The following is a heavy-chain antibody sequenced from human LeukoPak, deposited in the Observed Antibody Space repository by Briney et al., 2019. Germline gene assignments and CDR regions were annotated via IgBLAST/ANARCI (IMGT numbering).Heavy chain of an antibody. CDR1: GFTFSSYW. D-gene: IGHD3-10*01. Sequence: GGSLRLSCAASGFTFSSYWMSWVRQAPGKGREWVANIKEDGGEKYYVDSVKGRFTISRDNAKKSLYLQMTSLSAEDTAVYYCARADYYGSGSYYWKWGPGTLVTVSS. CDR3: ARADYYGSGSYYWK. V-gene: IGHV3-7*01. J-gene: IGHJ4*02. CDR2: IKEDGGEK.